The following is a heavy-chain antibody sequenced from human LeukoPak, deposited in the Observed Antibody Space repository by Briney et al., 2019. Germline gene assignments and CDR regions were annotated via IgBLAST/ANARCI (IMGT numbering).Heavy chain of an antibody. D-gene: IGHD2-2*01. V-gene: IGHV1-69*13. CDR2: IIPIFGTA. CDR1: GGTFSNYA. CDR3: AREGYCSSTSCYSAFDI. J-gene: IGHJ3*02. Sequence: SVKVSCKASGGTFSNYAISWVRQAPGQGLEWMGGIIPIFGTANYAQKFQGRVTITADESTSTAYMELSSLRSEDTAVYYCAREGYCSSTSCYSAFDIWGQGTMVTVSS.